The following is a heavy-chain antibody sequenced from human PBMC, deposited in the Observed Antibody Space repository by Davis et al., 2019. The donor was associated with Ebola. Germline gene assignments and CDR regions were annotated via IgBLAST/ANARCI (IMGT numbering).Heavy chain of an antibody. V-gene: IGHV1-46*01. Sequence: ASVKVSCKASGYTFTSYYMHWVRQAPGQGLEWMGIINPSGGSTSYAQKFQGRVTITADESTSTAYMELSSLRSEDTAVYYCARALDIVTYYMDVWGKGTTVTVSS. CDR3: ARALDIVTYYMDV. J-gene: IGHJ6*03. CDR2: INPSGGST. D-gene: IGHD2-2*03. CDR1: GYTFTSYY.